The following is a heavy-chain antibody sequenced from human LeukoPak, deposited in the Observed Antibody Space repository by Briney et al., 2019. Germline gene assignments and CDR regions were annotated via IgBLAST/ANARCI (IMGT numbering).Heavy chain of an antibody. CDR1: GATFYY. CDR2: INPNSGGT. CDR3: ARGGGLYCSSISCYNYFDL. J-gene: IGHJ5*02. Sequence: GASVTVSCKASGATFYYMHWVRQAPGQGQEWVGWINPNSGGTNYAQKFQGRVTMTMDTSISTVYMELSRLRSDDTAVYYCARGGGLYCSSISCYNYFDLWGQGTLVTVSS. D-gene: IGHD2-2*01. V-gene: IGHV1-2*02.